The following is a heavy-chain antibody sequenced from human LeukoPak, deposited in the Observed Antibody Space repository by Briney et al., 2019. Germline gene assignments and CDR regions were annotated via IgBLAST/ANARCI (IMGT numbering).Heavy chain of an antibody. CDR2: INHSGST. CDR1: GGSFSGYY. Sequence: PSETLSLTCAVCGGSFSGYYWSWIRQPPGKGLEWIGEINHSGSTNYNPSLKSRVTISVDTSKNQFSLKLSSVTAADTAVYYCARAGPYYGSGSYYYFDYWGQGTLVTVSS. J-gene: IGHJ4*02. D-gene: IGHD3-10*01. CDR3: ARAGPYYGSGSYYYFDY. V-gene: IGHV4-34*01.